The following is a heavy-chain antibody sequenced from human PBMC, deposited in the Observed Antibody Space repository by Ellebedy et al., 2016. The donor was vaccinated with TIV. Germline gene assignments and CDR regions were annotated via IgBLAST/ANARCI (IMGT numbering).Heavy chain of an antibody. J-gene: IGHJ5*02. CDR3: VGFGGFNL. D-gene: IGHD3-3*01. CDR1: GFSFSNFW. Sequence: PGGSLRLSCAAWGFSFSNFWMSWVRQAPGKGLEWVAHIKTDGSETYYVDSVKGRFTISRENAKNALFLQMDGLRVDDSAVYYCVGFGGFNLWGQGAPVTVSS. V-gene: IGHV3-7*01. CDR2: IKTDGSET.